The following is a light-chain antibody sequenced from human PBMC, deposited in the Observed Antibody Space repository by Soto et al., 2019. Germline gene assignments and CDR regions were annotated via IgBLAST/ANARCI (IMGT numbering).Light chain of an antibody. V-gene: IGKV3-20*01. CDR1: QNVGGRF. CDR2: VAS. CDR3: QQYCTSPIA. Sequence: EIVLTQSPGTLSLSPGERATLSCRASQNVGGRFLAWYQQKPGQAPRLLINVASTRATGIPDRFSGSGSGTDFTLTISRLEPEDFAVYYCQQYCTSPIAFGQGTRLE. J-gene: IGKJ5*01.